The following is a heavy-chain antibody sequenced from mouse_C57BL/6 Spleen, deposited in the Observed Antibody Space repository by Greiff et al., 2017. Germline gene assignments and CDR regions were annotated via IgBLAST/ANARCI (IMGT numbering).Heavy chain of an antibody. D-gene: IGHD3-1*01. J-gene: IGHJ4*01. Sequence: QVQLQQPGAELVMPGASVKLSCKASGYTFTSSWMHWVKQRPGQGLEWIGEIDPSDSDTNYNQKFKGKATLTVDKSSSTAYMQLSSLTSEDSAVYYWARSGAMGYWGQGTSVTVSS. V-gene: IGHV1-69*01. CDR3: ARSGAMGY. CDR1: GYTFTSSW. CDR2: IDPSDSDT.